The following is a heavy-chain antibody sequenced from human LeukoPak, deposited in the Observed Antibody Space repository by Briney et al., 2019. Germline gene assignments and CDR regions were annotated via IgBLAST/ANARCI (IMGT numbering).Heavy chain of an antibody. J-gene: IGHJ4*02. Sequence: ASVKVSCKASGYTFTSYGISWVRQAPGQGLEWMGWISAYNGNTNYAQKLQGRVTMTTDTSTSTAYMELRSLRSDDTAVYYCARDTEIAAGSRGHDHEGDLIDYWGQGTLVTVSS. D-gene: IGHD6-13*01. V-gene: IGHV1-18*01. CDR2: ISAYNGNT. CDR1: GYTFTSYG. CDR3: ARDTEIAAGSRGHDHEGDLIDY.